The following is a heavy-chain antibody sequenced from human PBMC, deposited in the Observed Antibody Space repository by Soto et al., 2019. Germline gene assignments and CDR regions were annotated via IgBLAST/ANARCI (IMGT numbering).Heavy chain of an antibody. CDR2: IWYDGSQT. CDR1: GFTFNNYG. J-gene: IGHJ6*02. Sequence: QEQLVESGGGVVQPGRSLRLSCAASGFTFNNYGIHWVRQAPGKGLEWVAVIWYDGSQTRYADSVKGRFTISRDNAKNSLYLQMTSLRVEDTAVYYCARDRGGYGPPDVWGQGTTVTVSS. D-gene: IGHD3-10*01. CDR3: ARDRGGYGPPDV. V-gene: IGHV3-33*01.